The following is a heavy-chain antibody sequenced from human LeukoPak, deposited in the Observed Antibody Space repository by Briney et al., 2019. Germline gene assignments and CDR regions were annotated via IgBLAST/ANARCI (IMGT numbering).Heavy chain of an antibody. CDR3: ARHPPRDGSAFDY. J-gene: IGHJ4*02. V-gene: IGHV4-39*01. CDR2: MYYSGTT. Sequence: SETLSLTCTVSGGSISSGSYYWGWIRQPPGKGLEWIASMYYSGTTLYSPSLKSRVTISVGTSKNQLSLKLGSVTAADTAVYYCARHPPRDGSAFDYWGQGTLVTVSS. CDR1: GGSISSGSYY.